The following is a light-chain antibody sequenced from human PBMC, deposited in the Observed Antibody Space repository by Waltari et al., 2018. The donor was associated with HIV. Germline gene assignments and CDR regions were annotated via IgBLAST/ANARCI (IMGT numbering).Light chain of an antibody. Sequence: QSVLPQAPSVSRAPGQRVTISCPGSSSNIGENLDVRWYPLLPGSSPKLLIFAKSTRPSGVPDLISGSKSGTAASRAITGLHPADEAKYYCQPFDSSLNAYVFGTGTTVIVL. CDR3: QPFDSSLNAYV. CDR1: SSNIGENLD. J-gene: IGLJ1*01. CDR2: AKS. V-gene: IGLV1-40*01.